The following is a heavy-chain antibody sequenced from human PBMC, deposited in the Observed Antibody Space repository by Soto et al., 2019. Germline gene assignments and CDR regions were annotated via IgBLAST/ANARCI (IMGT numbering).Heavy chain of an antibody. CDR3: ASWSRIVGATTDFDY. CDR2: ISSSGSTI. V-gene: IGHV3-11*01. J-gene: IGHJ4*02. CDR1: GFTFSDYY. Sequence: GGSLRLSCAASGFTFSDYYMSWIRQAPGKGLEWVSYISSSGSTIYYADSVKGRFTISRDNAKNSLYLQMNSLRAEDTAVYYCASWSRIVGATTDFDYWGQGTLVTVSS. D-gene: IGHD1-26*01.